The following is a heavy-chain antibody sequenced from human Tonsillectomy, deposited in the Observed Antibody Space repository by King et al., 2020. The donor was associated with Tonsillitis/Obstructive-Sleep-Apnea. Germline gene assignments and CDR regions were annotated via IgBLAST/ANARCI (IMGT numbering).Heavy chain of an antibody. V-gene: IGHV3-30*18. Sequence: QLVQSGGGVVQPGRSLRLSCAASGFTFSSYGMHWVRQAPGKGLEWVAVISYDGSNKYYAGSVKGRFTISRDNSKNTLYLQMNSLRAEDTAVYYCAKVENYYDSGELGYWGQGTLVTVSS. CDR1: GFTFSSYG. D-gene: IGHD3-22*01. CDR2: ISYDGSNK. CDR3: AKVENYYDSGELGY. J-gene: IGHJ4*02.